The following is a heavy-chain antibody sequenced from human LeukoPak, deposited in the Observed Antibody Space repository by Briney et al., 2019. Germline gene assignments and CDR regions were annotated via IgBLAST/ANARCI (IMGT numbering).Heavy chain of an antibody. CDR3: ARERRATGITMVRGGFDY. CDR1: GFTVSSNY. D-gene: IGHD3-10*01. Sequence: GGSLRLSCAASGFTVSSNYMSWVRQAPGKGLEWVSVIYSGGSTYYADSVKGRFTISRDNSKNTLYLQMNSLRAEDTAVYYCARERRATGITMVRGGFDYWGQGTLVTVSS. J-gene: IGHJ4*02. CDR2: IYSGGST. V-gene: IGHV3-53*01.